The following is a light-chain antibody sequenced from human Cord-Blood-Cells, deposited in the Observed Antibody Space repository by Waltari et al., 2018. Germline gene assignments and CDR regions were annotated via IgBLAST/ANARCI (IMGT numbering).Light chain of an antibody. CDR3: MQGTHWPLWT. CDR1: QSLVHSDGNTY. CDR2: KVS. J-gene: IGKJ1*01. Sequence: DVVMTQSPLSLPVTLGQPASISCRSSQSLVHSDGNTYLNWFQQSRGQSPRRLIYKVSNRDSGVPDRFSGSGSGTDFTLKISRVEAEDVGVYYCMQGTHWPLWTFGQGTKVEIK. V-gene: IGKV2-30*02.